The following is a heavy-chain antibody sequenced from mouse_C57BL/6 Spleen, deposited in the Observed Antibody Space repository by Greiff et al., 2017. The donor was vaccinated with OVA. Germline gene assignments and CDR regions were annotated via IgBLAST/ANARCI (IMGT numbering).Heavy chain of an antibody. J-gene: IGHJ2*01. D-gene: IGHD2-14*01. CDR3: AREGQYDVGY. Sequence: EVMLVESGPELVKPGASVKMSCKASGYTFTDYNMHWVKQSHGKSLEWIGYINPNNGGTSYNQKFKGKATLTVNKSSSTAYMQLRSLTSEDSAVYYCAREGQYDVGYWGQGATLTVS. CDR1: GYTFTDYN. CDR2: INPNNGGT. V-gene: IGHV1-22*01.